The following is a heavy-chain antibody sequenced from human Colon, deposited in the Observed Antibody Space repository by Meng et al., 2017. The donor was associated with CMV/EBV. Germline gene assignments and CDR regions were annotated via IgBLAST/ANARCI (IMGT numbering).Heavy chain of an antibody. V-gene: IGHV4-59*01. D-gene: IGHD6-6*01. CDR2: IRYSGST. CDR3: AREGSPSWGFDP. Sequence: SETLSLACIVSGGSISSYHWSWIRQPPGKGLEWIGYIRYSGSTNSNPSLKSRVTISVDTSKNQFSLKLSSVTAADTAVYYCAREGSPSWGFDPWGQGTLVTVSS. J-gene: IGHJ5*02. CDR1: GGSISSYH.